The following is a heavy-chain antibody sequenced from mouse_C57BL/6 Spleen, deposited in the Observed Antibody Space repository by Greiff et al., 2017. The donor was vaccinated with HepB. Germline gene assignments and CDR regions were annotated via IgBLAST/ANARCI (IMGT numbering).Heavy chain of an antibody. CDR1: GYTFTSYW. Sequence: VQLQQSGAELVKPGASVKMSCKASGYTFTSYWITWVKQRPGQGLEWIGDIYPGSGSTNYNEKFKSKATLTVDTSSSTAYMQLSSLTSEDSAVYYCARGDYYGSYFDYWGQGTTLTVSS. J-gene: IGHJ2*01. CDR2: IYPGSGST. CDR3: ARGDYYGSYFDY. V-gene: IGHV1-55*01. D-gene: IGHD1-1*01.